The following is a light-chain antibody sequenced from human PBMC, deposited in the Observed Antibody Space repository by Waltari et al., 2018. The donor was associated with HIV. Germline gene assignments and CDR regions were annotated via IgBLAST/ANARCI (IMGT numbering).Light chain of an antibody. Sequence: QSVLTQPPSVSGAPGQRVTLSCPGITSNIGAGYDVPWYQHLPGTAPKLLIYGNNNRPSGVPDRFSGSRSGTSSSLAITGLQAEDEAVYYCQSYDSSLSVNWVFGGGTKLTVL. V-gene: IGLV1-40*01. CDR1: TSNIGAGYD. CDR2: GNN. J-gene: IGLJ3*02. CDR3: QSYDSSLSVNWV.